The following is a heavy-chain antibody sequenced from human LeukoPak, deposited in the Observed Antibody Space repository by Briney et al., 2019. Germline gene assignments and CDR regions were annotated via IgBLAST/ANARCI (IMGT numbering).Heavy chain of an antibody. V-gene: IGHV3-53*04. CDR2: IYSGGST. CDR1: GFTFSNAW. J-gene: IGHJ6*02. Sequence: GGSLRLSCAASGFTFSNAWMRWVRQAPGKGLEWVSVIYSGGSTYYADSVKGRFTISRHNSKNTLYLQMNSLRAEDTAVYYCARSKIYYYGMDVWGQGTTVTVSS. CDR3: ARSKIYYYGMDV.